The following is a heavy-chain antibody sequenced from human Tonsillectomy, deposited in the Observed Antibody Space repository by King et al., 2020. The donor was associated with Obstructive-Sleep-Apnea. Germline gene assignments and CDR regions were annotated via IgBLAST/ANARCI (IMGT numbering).Heavy chain of an antibody. J-gene: IGHJ3*02. CDR3: TTDSASPKNYGDYVDDAFDI. CDR2: IKSKTDGGTT. Sequence: VQLVESGGGLVQPGGSLRLSCAASGFTFSNAWMSWVRQAPGKGLEWVGRIKSKTDGGTTDYAAPVKGRFTISRDDSKNTLYLQMNSLKTEDTAVYYCTTDSASPKNYGDYVDDAFDIWGQGKMGTVSS. CDR1: GFTFSNAW. V-gene: IGHV3-15*01. D-gene: IGHD4-17*01.